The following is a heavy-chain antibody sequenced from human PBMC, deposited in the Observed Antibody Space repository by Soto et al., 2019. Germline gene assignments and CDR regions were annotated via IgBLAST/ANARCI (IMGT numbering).Heavy chain of an antibody. D-gene: IGHD4-17*01. CDR1: DFPFSDFA. J-gene: IGHJ4*02. CDR3: ATKDFGDSYYSDY. CDR2: IRSKNKNYAT. Sequence: EVQLVESGGGLVQPGGSLKLSCVVSDFPFSDFAMHWVRQASGRGLEWVGRIRSKNKNYATSYSASVEGRFTISRDDSKNTAYLQMDSLKTEDTAIYYCATKDFGDSYYSDYWGQGTQVTVSS. V-gene: IGHV3-73*02.